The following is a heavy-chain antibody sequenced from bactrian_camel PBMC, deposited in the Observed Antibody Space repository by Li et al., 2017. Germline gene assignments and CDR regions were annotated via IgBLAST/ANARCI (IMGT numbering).Heavy chain of an antibody. CDR3: ATDRWTAYPYYNY. CDR1: RATRSYC. J-gene: IGHJ4*01. D-gene: IGHD3*01. Sequence: QVQLVESGGGSVQAGGSLRLSCVARATRSYCLGWFRQAPGKEREGVAGIESDGSTSYADSVKGRFTVSQDSAKNILYLQMHSLKPEDTALYYCATDRWTAYPYYNYWGQGTQVTVS. V-gene: IGHV3S57*01. CDR2: IESDGST.